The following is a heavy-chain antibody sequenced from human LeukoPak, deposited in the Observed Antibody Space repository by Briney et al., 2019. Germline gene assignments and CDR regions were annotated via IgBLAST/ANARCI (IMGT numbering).Heavy chain of an antibody. D-gene: IGHD3-22*01. CDR3: AKSFLSDPDYYYDSSGLIDY. CDR1: GFTSSSYA. CDR2: ISGSGGST. Sequence: PGGSLRLSCAASGFTSSSYAMSWVRQAPGKGLEWVSAISGSGGSTYYADSVKGRFTISRDNSKNTLYLQMNSLRAEDTAVYYCAKSFLSDPDYYYDSSGLIDYWGQGTLVTVSS. V-gene: IGHV3-23*01. J-gene: IGHJ4*02.